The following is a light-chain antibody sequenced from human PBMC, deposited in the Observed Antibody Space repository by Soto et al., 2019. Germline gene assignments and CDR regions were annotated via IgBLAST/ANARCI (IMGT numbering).Light chain of an antibody. CDR2: DAS. CDR1: QSVSSN. CDR3: QQYGGSPRP. J-gene: IGKJ1*01. Sequence: EIGMSHSAATLSVSPLERATLSCRASQSVSSNLAWYQQKPGQAPRLLIYDASTKATAIPDRISGGGSGTDFTLTITGLEPEDLAVYYCQQYGGSPRPFGQGTKVDIK. V-gene: IGKV3-20*01.